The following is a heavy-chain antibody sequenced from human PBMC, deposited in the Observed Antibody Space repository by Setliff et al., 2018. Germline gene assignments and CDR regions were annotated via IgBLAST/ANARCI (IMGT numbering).Heavy chain of an antibody. J-gene: IGHJ5*02. D-gene: IGHD3-22*01. CDR1: GFSISSGYY. CDR3: ARAHTWSLPNDNSGYPGWFDH. Sequence: SETLSLTCAVSGFSISSGYYWGWIRQPPGKGLEWIVNIHHSGKAYYNPSPKSRVTMSVDTSKNHVSLKLSSVTAADTAVYYCARAHTWSLPNDNSGYPGWFDHWGQGTLVTVSS. V-gene: IGHV4-38-2*01. CDR2: IHHSGKA.